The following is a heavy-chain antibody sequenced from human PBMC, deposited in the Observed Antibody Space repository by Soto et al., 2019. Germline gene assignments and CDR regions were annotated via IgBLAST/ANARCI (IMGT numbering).Heavy chain of an antibody. J-gene: IGHJ5*02. CDR1: GFTFSSYS. Sequence: EVQLVESGGGLVKPGGSLRLSCAASGFTFSSYSMNWVRQAPGKGLEWVSSISSSGSTIYYADSVKGRFTISRDNAKNSLYLQMNSLRAEDTAVYYCARALIAAAGNVGANGFDPWGQGTLVTVSS. V-gene: IGHV3-21*04. CDR2: ISSSGSTI. D-gene: IGHD6-13*01. CDR3: ARALIAAAGNVGANGFDP.